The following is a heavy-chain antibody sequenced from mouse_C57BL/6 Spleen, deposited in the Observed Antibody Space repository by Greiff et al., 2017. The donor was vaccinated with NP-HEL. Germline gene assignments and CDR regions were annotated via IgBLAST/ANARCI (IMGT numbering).Heavy chain of an antibody. CDR1: GFTFSDYG. Sequence: DVQLQESGGGLVKPGGSLKLSCAASGFTFSDYGMHWVRQAPEKGLEWVAYISSGSSTIYYADTVKGRFTISRDNAKNTLFLQMTSLRSEDTAMYYCANSPDGYYWYFDVWGTGTTVTVSS. CDR3: ANSPDGYYWYFDV. CDR2: ISSGSSTI. V-gene: IGHV5-17*01. D-gene: IGHD2-3*01. J-gene: IGHJ1*03.